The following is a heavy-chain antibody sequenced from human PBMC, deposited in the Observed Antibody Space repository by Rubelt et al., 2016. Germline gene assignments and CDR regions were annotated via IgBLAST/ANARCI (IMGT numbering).Heavy chain of an antibody. V-gene: IGHV3-30*19. CDR2: ISYDGSNK. D-gene: IGHD2-2*01. J-gene: IGHJ4*02. CDR3: ARGACSSTSCFPKR. Sequence: GMHWVRQAPGKGLEWVAVISYDGSNKYYADSVKGRFTISRDNSKNTLYLQMNSLRAEDTAVYYCARGACSSTSCFPKRWGQGTLVTVSS.